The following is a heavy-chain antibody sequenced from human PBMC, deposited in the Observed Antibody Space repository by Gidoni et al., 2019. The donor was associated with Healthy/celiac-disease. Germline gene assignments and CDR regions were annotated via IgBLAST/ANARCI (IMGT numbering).Heavy chain of an antibody. J-gene: IGHJ6*03. Sequence: EVQLVESGGGLIQPGGSLRLSCAASGFTVSSNYMSWVRQAPGTGLEWVSVIYSGGGTYYEASVKGRFTITRDNTKNTMYLQMNSRRAEDTAVYYCARDRSSYGGNHPERDYYYYYMDVWGKGTTVTVSS. V-gene: IGHV3-53*01. CDR3: ARDRSSYGGNHPERDYYYYYMDV. D-gene: IGHD1-26*01. CDR1: GFTVSSNY. CDR2: IYSGGGT.